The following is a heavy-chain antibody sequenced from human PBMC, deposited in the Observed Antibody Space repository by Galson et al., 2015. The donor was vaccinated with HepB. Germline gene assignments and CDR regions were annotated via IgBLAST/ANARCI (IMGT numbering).Heavy chain of an antibody. Sequence: SCKVSGYTLSELSMHWVRQAPGKGLEWVGGFDPEEGETVYAQRFQGRVTMTEDTSTDTAYMELRSLRVDDTAVYYCATDRPSSGWNAYYYYIEVWGKGTTVTVSS. D-gene: IGHD6-19*01. J-gene: IGHJ6*03. CDR2: FDPEEGET. V-gene: IGHV1-24*01. CDR1: GYTLSELS. CDR3: ATDRPSSGWNAYYYYIEV.